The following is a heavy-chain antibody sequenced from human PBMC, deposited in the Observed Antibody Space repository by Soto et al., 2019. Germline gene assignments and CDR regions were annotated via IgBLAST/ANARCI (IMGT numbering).Heavy chain of an antibody. D-gene: IGHD1-26*01. Sequence: QVQLVQSGAEVKKPGSSVKLSCKASGGTFSSHVFNWVRQAPGQGLEWMGGVMHIVGTANYAQKFKGRVTITADESTSEDSKKLSSLRSEDTAVYYSASDLEFRGSNISHLDYWGQGTLVTVSS. V-gene: IGHV1-69*01. CDR1: GGTFSSHV. CDR2: VMHIVGTA. CDR3: ASDLEFRGSNISHLDY. J-gene: IGHJ4*02.